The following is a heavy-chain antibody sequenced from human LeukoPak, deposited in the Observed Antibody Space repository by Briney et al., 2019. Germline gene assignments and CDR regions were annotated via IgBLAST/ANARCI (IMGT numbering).Heavy chain of an antibody. Sequence: SETLSLTCTVSGGSVSSGSYYWSWIRQPPGKGLEWIGYIYYSGSTNYNPSLKSRATISVDTSKNQFSLKLSSVTAADTAVYYCARGEKQWLAYYYYGMDVWGQGTTVTVSS. V-gene: IGHV4-61*01. D-gene: IGHD6-19*01. CDR3: ARGEKQWLAYYYYGMDV. J-gene: IGHJ6*02. CDR1: GGSVSSGSYY. CDR2: IYYSGST.